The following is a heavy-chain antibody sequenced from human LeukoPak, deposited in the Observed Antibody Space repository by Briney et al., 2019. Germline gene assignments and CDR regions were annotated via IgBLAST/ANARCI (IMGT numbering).Heavy chain of an antibody. V-gene: IGHV1-2*02. Sequence: ASVKVSCKASGYTFTGYYMHWVRQAPGQGLEWMGWISPKSGGTNYAQNFRGRVTMTRDTSINTAYMELSRLRPDDTAVYYCARHNYDFDFDSWGQGALVTVSS. J-gene: IGHJ4*02. CDR1: GYTFTGYY. CDR3: ARHNYDFDFDS. CDR2: ISPKSGGT. D-gene: IGHD3-3*01.